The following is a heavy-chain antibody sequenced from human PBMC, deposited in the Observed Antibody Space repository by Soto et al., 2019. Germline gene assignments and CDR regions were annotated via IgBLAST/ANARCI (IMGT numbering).Heavy chain of an antibody. CDR1: GYNFINYG. D-gene: IGHD3-10*01. CDR2: IRVHNGNT. Sequence: ASVKVSCKASGYNFINYGITWVRQAPGQGLEWMGWIRVHNGNTNYAQKLQGRVTMTTDTSTSTAYMELRSLRSDDTAVYYCVRDLDGSGSYYTDYWGPGALVTVSS. J-gene: IGHJ4*02. CDR3: VRDLDGSGSYYTDY. V-gene: IGHV1-18*01.